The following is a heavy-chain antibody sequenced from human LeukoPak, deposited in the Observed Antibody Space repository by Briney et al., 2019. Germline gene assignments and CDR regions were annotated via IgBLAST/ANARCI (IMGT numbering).Heavy chain of an antibody. Sequence: SETLSLTCAVYGGSFSGYYWSWIRQPPGKGLEWIGEINHSGSTNYNPSLKSRVTISVDTSKNQFSLKLSSVTAADTAVYYCARGYLCGVRGVIRTKPHNWFDPWGQGTLVTVSS. CDR1: GGSFSGYY. V-gene: IGHV4-34*01. CDR2: INHSGST. CDR3: ARGYLCGVRGVIRTKPHNWFDP. J-gene: IGHJ5*02. D-gene: IGHD3-10*01.